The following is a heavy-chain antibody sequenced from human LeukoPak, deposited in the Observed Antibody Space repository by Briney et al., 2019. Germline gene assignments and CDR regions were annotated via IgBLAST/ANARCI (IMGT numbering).Heavy chain of an antibody. D-gene: IGHD5-12*01. CDR2: ISAYNGNT. CDR1: GGTFSGYA. CDR3: ARSRVATISDY. Sequence: ASVKVSCKASGGTFSGYAISWVRQAPGQGLEWMGWISAYNGNTNYAQKLQGRVTMTTDTSTSTAYMELRSLRSDDTAVYYCARSRVATISDYWGQGTLVTVSS. J-gene: IGHJ4*02. V-gene: IGHV1-18*01.